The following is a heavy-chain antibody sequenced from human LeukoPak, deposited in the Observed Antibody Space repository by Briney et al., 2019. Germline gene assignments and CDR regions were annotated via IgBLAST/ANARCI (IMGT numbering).Heavy chain of an antibody. D-gene: IGHD2-21*02. CDR3: AKSLGSVVVTANDY. CDR2: ISGSGGIT. V-gene: IGHV3-23*01. J-gene: IGHJ4*02. CDR1: GFTFSIYA. Sequence: GGSLRLSCAASGFTFSIYAMSGVREAPGKGLEWLSAISGSGGITYYVDSVKGRFTISRDNSKNTLYLQMNSLRAEDTAVYYCAKSLGSVVVTANDYWGQGTLVTVSS.